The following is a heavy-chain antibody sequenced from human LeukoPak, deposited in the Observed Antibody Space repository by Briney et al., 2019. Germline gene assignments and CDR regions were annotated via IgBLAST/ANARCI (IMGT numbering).Heavy chain of an antibody. D-gene: IGHD6-19*01. Sequence: GGSLRLSCAASGFTFSTYPMSWVRQAPGKGLEWVSSITAGTSDTIYADSVKGRFTISRDNSKNTLSLQMNSLRAEDTALYYCATSSGWYPKYFGYWGQGILVSVSS. J-gene: IGHJ4*02. V-gene: IGHV3-23*01. CDR3: ATSSGWYPKYFGY. CDR2: ITAGTSDT. CDR1: GFTFSTYP.